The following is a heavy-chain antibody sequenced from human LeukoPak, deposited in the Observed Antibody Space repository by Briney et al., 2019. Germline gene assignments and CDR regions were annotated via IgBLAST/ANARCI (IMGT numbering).Heavy chain of an antibody. V-gene: IGHV3-48*04. J-gene: IGHJ4*02. D-gene: IGHD3-16*02. CDR1: GFTFSAYS. CDR3: ARDIGFY. CDR2: ITASGSGI. Sequence: GGSLRLSCATSGFTFSAYSMSWVRQAPGKGLEWVAYITASGSGIYYADSLKGRFTISRENAKNSLFLQMNSLRTEDSAVYYCARDIGFYWGLGTLVTVSS.